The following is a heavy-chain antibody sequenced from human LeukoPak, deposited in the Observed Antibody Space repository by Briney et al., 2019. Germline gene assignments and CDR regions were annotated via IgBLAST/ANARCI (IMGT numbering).Heavy chain of an antibody. V-gene: IGHV3-30-3*01. CDR1: GFTFSSYA. CDR2: ISYDGSNK. D-gene: IGHD3-22*01. Sequence: PGRSLRLSCAASGFTFSSYAMHWVRQAPGKGLEWVAVISYDGSNKYYADSVKGRFTISRDNAKNSLYLQMNSLRAEDTAVYYCARAPWGVYYYDSSGSLDYWGQGTLVTVSS. J-gene: IGHJ4*02. CDR3: ARAPWGVYYYDSSGSLDY.